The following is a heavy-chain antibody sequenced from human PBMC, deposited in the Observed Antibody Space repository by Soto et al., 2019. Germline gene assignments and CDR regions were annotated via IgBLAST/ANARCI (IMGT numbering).Heavy chain of an antibody. CDR3: VRGHDYYDSSGLVA. V-gene: IGHV3-53*01. D-gene: IGHD3-22*01. CDR1: GFTVGTHF. J-gene: IGHJ5*02. CDR2: IYSSGSA. Sequence: SLRLSCAASGFTVGTHFLTWVRQAPGKGLEWVSLIYSSGSAYYADSVKGRFTISRDNSKNTLYLQMNSLRAEDTALYYCVRGHDYYDSSGLVAWGQGTLVTVSS.